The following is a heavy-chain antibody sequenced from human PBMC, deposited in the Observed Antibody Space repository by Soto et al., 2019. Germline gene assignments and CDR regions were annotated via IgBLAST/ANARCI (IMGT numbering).Heavy chain of an antibody. Sequence: EVQLVASGGGLVQPGGSLRLSCAASGFTFSSYWMSWVRQAPGKGLEWVANIKRDGSEKYYVDSVKGRFTVSRDNAKNSLYLQMNSLRAEDTAMYYCAREAYCSGDSCEYFDYWGQGTLVTVPS. CDR2: IKRDGSEK. D-gene: IGHD2-15*01. CDR1: GFTFSSYW. CDR3: AREAYCSGDSCEYFDY. J-gene: IGHJ4*02. V-gene: IGHV3-7*01.